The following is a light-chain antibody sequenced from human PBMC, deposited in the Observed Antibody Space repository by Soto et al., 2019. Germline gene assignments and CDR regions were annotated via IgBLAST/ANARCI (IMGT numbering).Light chain of an antibody. J-gene: IGKJ1*01. Sequence: EIVLTQSPGTLSLSPGERATLSCRASQSVSSSTLAWYQQRPGQAPRLLIYGASSRATGIPDRFSGSGSGTDSTLTISRLEPEDFAVYYCHQYGRTFGQGTKVEIK. CDR1: QSVSSST. CDR3: HQYGRT. CDR2: GAS. V-gene: IGKV3-20*01.